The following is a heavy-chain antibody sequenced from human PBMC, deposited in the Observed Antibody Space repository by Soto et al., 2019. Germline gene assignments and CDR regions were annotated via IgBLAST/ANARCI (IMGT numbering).Heavy chain of an antibody. V-gene: IGHV4-34*01. CDR2: INHSGST. CDR3: ASQLELHWGLYGMDV. Sequence: SETLSLTCAVYGGSFSGYYWSWIRQPPGKGLEWIGEINHSGSTNYNPSLKSRVTISVDTSKNQFSLKLSSVTAADTAVYYCASQLELHWGLYGMDVWGQGTTVTVSS. J-gene: IGHJ6*02. D-gene: IGHD1-7*01. CDR1: GGSFSGYY.